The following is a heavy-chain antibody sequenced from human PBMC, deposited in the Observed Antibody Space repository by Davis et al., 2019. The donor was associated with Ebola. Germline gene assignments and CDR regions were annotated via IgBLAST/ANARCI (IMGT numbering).Heavy chain of an antibody. CDR3: ARRGGTMNY. D-gene: IGHD2-15*01. CDR2: IKQDGSEK. V-gene: IGHV3-7*03. Sequence: GESLKISCAASGFSFSNYWMSWVRQAPGKGLEWVANIKQDGSEKYYVDSVKGRFTISRDNAKNSLYLQMNSLRAEDTAVYYCARRGGTMNYWGQGTLVTVSS. J-gene: IGHJ4*02. CDR1: GFSFSNYW.